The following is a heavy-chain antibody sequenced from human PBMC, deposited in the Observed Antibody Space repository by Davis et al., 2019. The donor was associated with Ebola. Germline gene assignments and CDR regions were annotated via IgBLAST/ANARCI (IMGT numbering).Heavy chain of an antibody. V-gene: IGHV3-7*01. D-gene: IGHD3-9*01. CDR1: GFTFSNAW. CDR3: ARLRYSDH. J-gene: IGHJ4*02. Sequence: GGSLRLSCAASGFTFSNAWMTWVRQAPGKGLEWVANIKEDGSEKNYVDSVKGRFTISRDNAKNAVYLQMNSLRAEDTAVYYCARLRYSDHWGQGTLVTVSS. CDR2: IKEDGSEK.